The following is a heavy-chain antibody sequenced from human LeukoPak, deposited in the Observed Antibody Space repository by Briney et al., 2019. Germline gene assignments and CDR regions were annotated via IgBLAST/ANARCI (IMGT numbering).Heavy chain of an antibody. V-gene: IGHV4-4*07. CDR1: GGSISGYS. D-gene: IGHD3-10*01. CDR2: VYTSGNT. CDR3: ARDNPAGP. J-gene: IGHJ5*02. Sequence: SETLSLTCTVSGGSISGYSWSWIRQSAGKGLEWIGRVYTSGNTNYNPSFKSRVTMSIDTSEKQFSLKLRSVTVADTAVYYCARDNPAGPWGQGTLVTVSS.